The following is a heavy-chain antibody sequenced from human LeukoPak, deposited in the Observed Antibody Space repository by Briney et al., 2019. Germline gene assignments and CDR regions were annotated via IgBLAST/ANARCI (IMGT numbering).Heavy chain of an antibody. CDR1: AFTFSSYE. CDR3: ARSSRDCSGGSCYPTYYYYYMDV. D-gene: IGHD2-15*01. Sequence: GGSLRLSCAASAFTFSSYEMNWVRQAPGKGLEWVSYISSSGSTIYYADSVKGRFTISRDNAKNSLYLQMNSLRAEDTAVYYCARSSRDCSGGSCYPTYYYYYMDVWGKGTTVTVSS. CDR2: ISSSGSTI. V-gene: IGHV3-48*03. J-gene: IGHJ6*03.